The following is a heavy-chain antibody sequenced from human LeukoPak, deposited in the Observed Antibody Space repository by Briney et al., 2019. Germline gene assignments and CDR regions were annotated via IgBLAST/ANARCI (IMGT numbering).Heavy chain of an antibody. V-gene: IGHV4-39*07. J-gene: IGHJ5*02. CDR3: ARDVQAAAGRLNWFDP. CDR2: IYYSGST. D-gene: IGHD6-13*01. Sequence: LETLSLTCTVSGGSISSSSYYWGWIRQPPGKGLEWIGSIYYSGSTYYNPSLKSRVTISVDTSKNQFSLKLSSVTAADTAVYYCARDVQAAAGRLNWFDPWGQGTLVTVSS. CDR1: GGSISSSSYY.